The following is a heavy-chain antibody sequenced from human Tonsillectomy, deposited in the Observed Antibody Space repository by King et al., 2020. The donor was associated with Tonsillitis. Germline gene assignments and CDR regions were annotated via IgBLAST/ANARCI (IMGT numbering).Heavy chain of an antibody. Sequence: QLVQSGAEVKEPGASLKVSCKASGYSFTNYYMHWVRQAPGQRLEWMGLINPSGTGTGYAQNFQGRITMTRDMSTGTDYMELSSLRSDDTAVYYCAREGGSLRHFDLWGRGTLVTVSS. D-gene: IGHD3-10*01. CDR3: AREGGSLRHFDL. V-gene: IGHV1-46*01. CDR1: GYSFTNYY. CDR2: INPSGTGT. J-gene: IGHJ2*01.